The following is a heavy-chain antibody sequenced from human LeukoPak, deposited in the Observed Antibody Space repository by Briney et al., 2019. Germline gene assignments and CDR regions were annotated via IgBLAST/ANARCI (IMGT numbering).Heavy chain of an antibody. CDR1: GYTFTSYG. CDR2: INTYIGKT. Sequence: ASVKVSCKASGYTFTSYGISWVRQAPGQGLEWMAWINTYIGKTHYAQKLQGRVTMTRKTSISTAYMEPSSLRSEDTAVYYCARGTLADSTKTTGGYFDWLSSSLTYYYYYIDVWGKGTTVTISS. D-gene: IGHD3-9*01. V-gene: IGHV1-8*02. CDR3: ARGTLADSTKTTGGYFDWLSSSLTYYYYYIDV. J-gene: IGHJ6*03.